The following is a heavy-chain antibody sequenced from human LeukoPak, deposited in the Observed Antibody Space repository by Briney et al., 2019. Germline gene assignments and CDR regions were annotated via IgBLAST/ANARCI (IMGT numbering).Heavy chain of an antibody. J-gene: IGHJ5*02. CDR2: ISGSGDET. CDR1: GFTFSTYD. V-gene: IGHV3-23*01. CDR3: VKGGWLDD. Sequence: GRSLRLSCAASGFTFSTYDMSWVRQAPGKGLEWVSRISGSGDETNYLDSVKGRFTISRDNSNNTLHLQMDSLRAEDTALYYCVKGGWLDDWGQGTLVTVTS.